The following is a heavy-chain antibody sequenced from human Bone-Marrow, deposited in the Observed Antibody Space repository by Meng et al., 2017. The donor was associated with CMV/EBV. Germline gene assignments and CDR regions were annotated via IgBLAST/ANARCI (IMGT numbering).Heavy chain of an antibody. CDR3: ARVARYDFWSGSLYGMDV. V-gene: IGHV4-34*01. J-gene: IGHJ6*02. Sequence: GSLRLSCTVSGGSISSYYCSWIRQPPGKGLEWIGEINHSGSTNYNPSLKSRVTISVDTSKSQFSLKLSSVTAADTAVYYCARVARYDFWSGSLYGMDVWGQGTTVTVSS. D-gene: IGHD3-3*01. CDR1: GGSISSYY. CDR2: INHSGST.